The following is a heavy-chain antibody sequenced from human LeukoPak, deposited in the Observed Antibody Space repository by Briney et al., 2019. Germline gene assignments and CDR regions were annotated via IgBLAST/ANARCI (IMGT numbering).Heavy chain of an antibody. CDR3: ARQRGTVVTPDLFDY. D-gene: IGHD4-23*01. V-gene: IGHV5-51*01. J-gene: IGHJ4*02. Sequence: GESLKISCKGSGYSFTSYWIGWVRQMPGKGLEWMGIIYPGDSDTRYSPSFQGQVTISADKSISTAYLQWSSLKASDTAMYYCARQRGTVVTPDLFDYWGQGTLVTVSS. CDR2: IYPGDSDT. CDR1: GYSFTSYW.